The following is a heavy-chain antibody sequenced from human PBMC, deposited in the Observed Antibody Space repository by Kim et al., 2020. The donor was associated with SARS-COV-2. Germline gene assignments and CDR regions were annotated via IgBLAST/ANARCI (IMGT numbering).Heavy chain of an antibody. CDR1: GGSFSGYY. V-gene: IGHV4-34*01. Sequence: SETLSLTCAVYGGSFSGYYWSWIRQPPGKGLEWIGEINHSGSTNYNPSLKSRVTISVDTSKNQFSLKLSSVTAADTAEYYCARDPDYYGSGKGWGQGTLVTVSS. J-gene: IGHJ4*02. D-gene: IGHD3-10*01. CDR2: INHSGST. CDR3: ARDPDYYGSGKG.